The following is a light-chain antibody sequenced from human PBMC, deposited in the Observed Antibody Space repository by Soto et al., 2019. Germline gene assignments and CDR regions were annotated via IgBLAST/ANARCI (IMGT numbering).Light chain of an antibody. CDR3: CSFVRTNGLL. J-gene: IGLJ7*01. V-gene: IGLV2-23*02. CDR2: EVN. CDR1: SSDVGSYDL. Sequence: QSALTQPASVSGSPGQSITISCTGTSSDVGSYDLVSWYQHHSGKAPKFIIYEVNKRPSGISDRFSGSKSGNTASLTISGLQAEDEADYFCCSFVRTNGLLFGGGTQLTVL.